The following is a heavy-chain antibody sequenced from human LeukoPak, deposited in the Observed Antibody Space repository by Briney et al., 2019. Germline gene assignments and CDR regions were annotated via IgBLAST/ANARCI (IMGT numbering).Heavy chain of an antibody. CDR3: ARHGDDYGDPTWFDP. J-gene: IGHJ5*02. D-gene: IGHD4-17*01. Sequence: PSETLSLTCTVSGGSISSSSYYWGWIRQPPGKGLEWNGSIYYSGSTYYNPSLKSRVTISVDTSKNQFSLKLSSVTAAETAVYYCARHGDDYGDPTWFDPWGQGTLVTVSS. CDR2: IYYSGST. CDR1: GGSISSSSYY. V-gene: IGHV4-39*01.